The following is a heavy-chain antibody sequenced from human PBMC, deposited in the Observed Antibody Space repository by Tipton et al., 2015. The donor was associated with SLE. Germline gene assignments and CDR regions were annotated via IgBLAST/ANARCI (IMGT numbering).Heavy chain of an antibody. CDR3: ARGFRPYYFDP. CDR1: GFTFSNYE. Sequence: LRLSCATSGFTFSNYEMNWVRQSPGKGLEWIGEINDAEGTKYNPSLESRVTMSIDTSKNRFSLNMNSVTAADTAVYYCARGFRPYYFDPWGQGTLGTVSS. J-gene: IGHJ4*02. D-gene: IGHD2-21*01. V-gene: IGHV4-34*01. CDR2: INDAEGT.